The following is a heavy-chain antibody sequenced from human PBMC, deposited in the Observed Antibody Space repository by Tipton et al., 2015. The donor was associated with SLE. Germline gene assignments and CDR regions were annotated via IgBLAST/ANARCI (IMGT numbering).Heavy chain of an antibody. D-gene: IGHD2-2*01. J-gene: IGHJ4*02. CDR2: IKSKTDGGTT. V-gene: IGHV3-15*01. Sequence: SLRLSCAASGFTFSNAWMSWVRQAPGKGLEWVGRIKSKTDGGTTDYAAPVKGRFTISRDDSKNTLYLQMNSLKTEDTAVYYCTTGVVPAALVCWGQGTLVTVSS. CDR1: GFTFSNAW. CDR3: TTGVVPAALVC.